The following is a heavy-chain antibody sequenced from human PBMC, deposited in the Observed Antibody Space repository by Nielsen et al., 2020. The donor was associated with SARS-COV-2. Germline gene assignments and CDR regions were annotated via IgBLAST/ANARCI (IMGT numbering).Heavy chain of an antibody. CDR2: IYGGGST. CDR1: GFTVSSNY. V-gene: IGHV3-66*01. CDR3: AGAPRLGGAFDI. D-gene: IGHD1-26*01. Sequence: GESLKISCAASGFTVSSNYMSWVRQAPGKGLEWVSVIYGGGSTYYADSVKGRFTISRDNSKNTLYLQMNSLRAEDTAVYYCAGAPRLGGAFDIWGQGTMVTVSS. J-gene: IGHJ3*02.